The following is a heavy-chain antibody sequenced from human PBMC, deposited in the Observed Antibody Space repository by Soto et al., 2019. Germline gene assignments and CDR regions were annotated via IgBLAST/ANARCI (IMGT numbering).Heavy chain of an antibody. CDR1: GFTFSSYA. CDR3: VKASSVAVSYYFDY. V-gene: IGHV3-64D*09. J-gene: IGHJ4*02. Sequence: PVGSLRLSCSASGFTFSSYAMHWVRQAPGKGLEYVSAISSNGGSTYYADSVKGRFTISRDNSKNTLYLHMSSLRAEDTAVYYCVKASSVAVSYYFDYWGQGTLVPAPQ. CDR2: ISSNGGST. D-gene: IGHD6-19*01.